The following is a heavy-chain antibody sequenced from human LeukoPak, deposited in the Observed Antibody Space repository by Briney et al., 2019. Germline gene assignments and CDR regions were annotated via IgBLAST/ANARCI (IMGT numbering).Heavy chain of an antibody. V-gene: IGHV3-33*08. CDR1: GFTFSSYG. J-gene: IGHJ6*02. CDR3: ARDPGNGGYYGSGNYGMDV. Sequence: GGSLRLSCAASGFTFSSYGMHWVRQAPGKGLEWVAVIWYDGSNKYYADSVKGRFTISRDNSKNTLYLQMNSLRAEDTAVYYCARDPGNGGYYGSGNYGMDVWGQGTTVTVSS. CDR2: IWYDGSNK. D-gene: IGHD3-10*01.